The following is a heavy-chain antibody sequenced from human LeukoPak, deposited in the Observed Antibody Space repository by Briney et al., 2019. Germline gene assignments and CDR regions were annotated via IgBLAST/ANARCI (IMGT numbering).Heavy chain of an antibody. J-gene: IGHJ4*02. CDR3: ATARDRNSVYSSLDY. CDR2: INPSSGGT. D-gene: IGHD5/OR15-5a*01. Sequence: ASVKVSCKASGYILTGYYMHWVRQAPGQGVEWMGWINPSSGGTNYAQKFQGRVTMTRDTSISTAYMELSSLRSDDTAVYYCATARDRNSVYSSLDYWGQGTLVTVSS. V-gene: IGHV1-2*02. CDR1: GYILTGYY.